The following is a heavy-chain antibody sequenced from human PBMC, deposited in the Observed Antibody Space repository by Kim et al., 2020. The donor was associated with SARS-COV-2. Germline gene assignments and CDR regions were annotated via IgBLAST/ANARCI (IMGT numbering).Heavy chain of an antibody. V-gene: IGHV3-48*03. CDR3: ARYGDLDY. D-gene: IGHD4-17*01. Sequence: GGSLRLSCAASGFTFSNYEMNWVRQAPGKGLEGISYISRSGDTIYYADSVKGRFTISRDNAKNSLFLQMNSLRVEDTAVYYCARYGDLDYWGQGTLVTVSS. CDR2: ISRSGDTI. J-gene: IGHJ4*02. CDR1: GFTFSNYE.